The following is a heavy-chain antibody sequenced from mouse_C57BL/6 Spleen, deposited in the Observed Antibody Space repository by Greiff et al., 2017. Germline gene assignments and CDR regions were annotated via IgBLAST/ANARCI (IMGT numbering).Heavy chain of an antibody. D-gene: IGHD2-4*01. V-gene: IGHV1-15*01. J-gene: IGHJ4*01. CDR3: TRWGITRGPYAMDY. CDR1: GYTFTDYE. Sequence: VQLQQSGAELVRPGASVTLSCKASGYTFTDYEMHWVKQTPVHGLEWIGAIDPETGGTAYNQKFTGKAILTADKSSSTAYKELRSLTSEDSAVYYCTRWGITRGPYAMDYWGQGTSVTVSS. CDR2: IDPETGGT.